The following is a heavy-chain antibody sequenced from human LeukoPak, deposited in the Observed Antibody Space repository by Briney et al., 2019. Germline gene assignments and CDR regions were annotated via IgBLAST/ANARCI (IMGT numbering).Heavy chain of an antibody. CDR1: GGSFSGYY. CDR3: ARGSPYGRNWFDP. CDR2: INHSGST. J-gene: IGHJ5*02. V-gene: IGHV4-34*01. D-gene: IGHD3-10*01. Sequence: PSETLSLTCAVYGGSFSGYYWSWFRQPPGKGLEWIGEINHSGSTNYNPSLKSRVTISVDTSKNQFSLKLSSVTAADTAVYYCARGSPYGRNWFDPWGQGTLVTVSS.